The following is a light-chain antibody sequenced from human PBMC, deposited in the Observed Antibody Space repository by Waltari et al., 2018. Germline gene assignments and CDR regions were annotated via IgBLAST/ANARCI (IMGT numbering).Light chain of an antibody. CDR3: CSYAGNSIYV. Sequence: QSALTQPASVSVSPGQSITISCTGTSSDIGSYDLVSWSQPHPGKAPKLMIFVVSHRPAGVSNLFSGSKSGNTASLTISGLQAEDEADYHCCSYAGNSIYVFGTGTKVTVL. CDR2: VVS. V-gene: IGLV2-23*02. CDR1: SSDIGSYDL. J-gene: IGLJ1*01.